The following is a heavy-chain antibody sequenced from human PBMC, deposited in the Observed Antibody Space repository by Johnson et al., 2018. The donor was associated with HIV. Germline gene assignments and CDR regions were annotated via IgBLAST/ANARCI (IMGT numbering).Heavy chain of an antibody. CDR1: GFTFDDYG. CDR3: TRRKWNSGSGFDI. D-gene: IGHD1-7*01. CDR2: IRGSGSII. J-gene: IGHJ3*02. V-gene: IGHV3-11*04. Sequence: QVQLVESGGGVVQPGRSLRLSCAASGFTFDDYGMSWIRQAPGKGVEWLSYIRGSGSIIYYADSVKGRVTISRDNAKNSLYLQMNSLRAEDTAVYYCTRRKWNSGSGFDIWGQGTMVTVSS.